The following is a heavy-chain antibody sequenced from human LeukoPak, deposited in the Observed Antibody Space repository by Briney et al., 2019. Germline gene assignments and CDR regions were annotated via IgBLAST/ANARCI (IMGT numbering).Heavy chain of an antibody. CDR2: IYTSGST. D-gene: IGHD6-13*01. J-gene: IGHJ5*02. Sequence: SETLSPTCTVSGGSISSGSYYWSWIRQPAGKGLEWIGRIYTSGSTNYNPSLKSRVTISVDTSKNQFSLKLSSVTAADTAVYYCARDGDLAKYSSSWFFGGVNWFDPWGQGTLVTVSS. V-gene: IGHV4-61*02. CDR3: ARDGDLAKYSSSWFFGGVNWFDP. CDR1: GGSISSGSYY.